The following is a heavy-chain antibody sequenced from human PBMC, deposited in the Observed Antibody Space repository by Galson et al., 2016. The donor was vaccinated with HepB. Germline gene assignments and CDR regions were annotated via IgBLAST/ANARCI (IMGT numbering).Heavy chain of an antibody. CDR1: GFTFSDYY. D-gene: IGHD2-2*01. Sequence: SLRLSCAASGFTFSDYYMDWVRQAPGKGLEWVGRIRNKVNSYTTEYAESVKGRFNISRDDSKNSLYLKMNSLKTEDTAVYYRARPTSSTELGHFDYWGQGTLVTVSS. CDR2: IRNKVNSYTT. CDR3: ARPTSSTELGHFDY. J-gene: IGHJ4*02. V-gene: IGHV3-72*01.